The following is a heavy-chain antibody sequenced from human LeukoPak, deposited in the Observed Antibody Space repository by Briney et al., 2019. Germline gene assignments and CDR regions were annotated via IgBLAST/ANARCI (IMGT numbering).Heavy chain of an antibody. D-gene: IGHD2-2*02. J-gene: IGHJ3*01. Sequence: GSLRLSCAASGFTFSSYGMHWVRQAPGKGLEWVAFIRYDGSNKYYADSVKGRFTISRDNSKNTLYLQMNSLRADDTAVYYCAMKAVPRPRLYDAFDFWGQGTVVAVSS. V-gene: IGHV3-30*02. CDR1: GFTFSSYG. CDR2: IRYDGSNK. CDR3: AMKAVPRPRLYDAFDF.